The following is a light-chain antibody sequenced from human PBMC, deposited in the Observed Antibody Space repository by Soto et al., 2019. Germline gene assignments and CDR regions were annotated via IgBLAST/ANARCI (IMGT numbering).Light chain of an antibody. V-gene: IGKV3-15*01. CDR2: AAS. Sequence: EIVMTQSPATLSVSPGETATLSCRASQSVGRAVAWYQHKPGQAPRLLIVAASIRATGVPGRFSGGGSGTEFTLTISSLQSEDFAVYYCQQYKNWPPLTVGGGTTVEIK. CDR3: QQYKNWPPLT. CDR1: QSVGRA. J-gene: IGKJ4*01.